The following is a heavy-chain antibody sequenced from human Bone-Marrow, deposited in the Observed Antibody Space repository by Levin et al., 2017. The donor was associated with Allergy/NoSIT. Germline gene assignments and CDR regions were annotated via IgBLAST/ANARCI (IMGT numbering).Heavy chain of an antibody. J-gene: IGHJ5*02. Sequence: GGSLRLSCAASGFTFSSYWMSWVRQAPGKGLEWVANIKQDGSEKYYVDSVKGRFTISRDNAKNSLYLQMNSLRAEDTAVYYCARDHLGYSSSWTGYHPWGQGTLVTVSS. CDR2: IKQDGSEK. CDR1: GFTFSSYW. V-gene: IGHV3-7*01. D-gene: IGHD6-13*01. CDR3: ARDHLGYSSSWTGYHP.